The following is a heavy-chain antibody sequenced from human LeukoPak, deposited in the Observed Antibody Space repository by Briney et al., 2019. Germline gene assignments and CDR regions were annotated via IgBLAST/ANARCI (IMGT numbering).Heavy chain of an antibody. Sequence: SETLSLTCTVSGGSISSYYWSWIRQPSGKGLEWIGYIYYSGSTNYNPSLKSRVTISVDTSKNQFSLKLSSVTAADTAVYYCARGREPYAFDIWGQGTMVTVSS. V-gene: IGHV4-59*01. CDR3: ARGREPYAFDI. CDR1: GGSISSYY. D-gene: IGHD1-26*01. CDR2: IYYSGST. J-gene: IGHJ3*02.